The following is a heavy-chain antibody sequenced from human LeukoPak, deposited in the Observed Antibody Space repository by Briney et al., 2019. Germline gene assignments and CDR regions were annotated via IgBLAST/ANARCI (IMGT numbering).Heavy chain of an antibody. Sequence: ASVKVSCKASGYTFTSYYMHWVRQAPGQGLEWMEIINPSGDRTDFAQKFQGRVTMTKDTSTSTVYMQLSSLKSDDTAVYYCARGYYRLDYWGQGTLVTVSS. CDR1: GYTFTSYY. CDR3: ARGYYRLDY. D-gene: IGHD1-26*01. V-gene: IGHV1-46*01. CDR2: INPSGDRT. J-gene: IGHJ4*02.